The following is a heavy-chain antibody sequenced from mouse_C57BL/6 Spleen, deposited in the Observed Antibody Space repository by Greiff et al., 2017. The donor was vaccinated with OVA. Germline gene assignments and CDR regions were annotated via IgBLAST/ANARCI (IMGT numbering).Heavy chain of an antibody. V-gene: IGHV1-22*01. Sequence: EVQLQQSGPELVKPGASVKMSCKASGYTFTDYNMHWVKQSHGKSLEWIGYINPNNGGTSYNQKFKGKATLTVNKSSSTAYMELRSLTSEDSAVYYCARLEANWDYFDYWGQGTTLTVSS. J-gene: IGHJ2*01. CDR2: INPNNGGT. CDR1: GYTFTDYN. D-gene: IGHD4-1*01. CDR3: ARLEANWDYFDY.